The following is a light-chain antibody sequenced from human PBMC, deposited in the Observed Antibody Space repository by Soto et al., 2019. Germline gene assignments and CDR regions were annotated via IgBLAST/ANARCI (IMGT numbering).Light chain of an antibody. J-gene: IGKJ3*01. CDR2: DAS. CDR3: QHRSGFT. V-gene: IGKV3-11*01. Sequence: EIVLTQSPATLSLSPGERATLSCRASQSVNNYIAWYQQKPGQAPRLLIYDASNRATGIPARFSGSGSGTDFTLTISSLEPEDFAVYYCQHRSGFTFGPGTKVDIK. CDR1: QSVNNY.